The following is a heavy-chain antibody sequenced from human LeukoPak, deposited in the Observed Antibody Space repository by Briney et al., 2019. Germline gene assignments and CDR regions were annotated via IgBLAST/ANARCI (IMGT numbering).Heavy chain of an antibody. CDR1: GGSISSSGYY. CDR3: ARSSSWTDYYYYGMDV. D-gene: IGHD6-13*01. Sequence: SETLSLTCTVSGGSISSSGYYWGWIRQPPGKGLEWIGSIYYSGSTYYNPSLKSRVTISVDTSKNQFSLKLSSVTAADTAVYYCARSSSWTDYYYYGMDVWGQGTTVTVSS. CDR2: IYYSGST. V-gene: IGHV4-39*01. J-gene: IGHJ6*02.